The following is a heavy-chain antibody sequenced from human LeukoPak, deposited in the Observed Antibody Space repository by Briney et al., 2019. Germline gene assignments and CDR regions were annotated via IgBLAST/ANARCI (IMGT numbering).Heavy chain of an antibody. Sequence: GGSLRLSCAASGVTFSNSAMSWIRQAPGKGLEWVSYISSSGSTIYYADSVKGRFTISRDNAKNSLYLQMNSLRAEDTAVYYCARGIYGSGSYFFDYWGQGTLVTVSS. V-gene: IGHV3-11*01. J-gene: IGHJ4*02. CDR2: ISSSGSTI. D-gene: IGHD3-10*01. CDR1: GVTFSNSA. CDR3: ARGIYGSGSYFFDY.